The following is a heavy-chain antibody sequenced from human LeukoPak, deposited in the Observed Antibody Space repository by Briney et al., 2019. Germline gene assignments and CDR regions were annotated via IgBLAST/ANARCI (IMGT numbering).Heavy chain of an antibody. CDR1: GYTFTDYY. Sequence: ASVKVSCKASGYTFTDYYLHWVRQAPGQGLEWMGWMDPKSGETNHAQKFKGRVLMTRDTSITTAYMDLSRLTSDDTAVYYCALEVYYSDNSAFDYWGQGTLVTVSS. CDR2: MDPKSGET. V-gene: IGHV1-2*02. CDR3: ALEVYYSDNSAFDY. J-gene: IGHJ4*02. D-gene: IGHD3-22*01.